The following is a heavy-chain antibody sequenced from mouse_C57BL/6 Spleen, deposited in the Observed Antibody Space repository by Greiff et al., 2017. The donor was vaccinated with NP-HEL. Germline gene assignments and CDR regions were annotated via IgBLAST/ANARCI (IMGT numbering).Heavy chain of an antibody. CDR2: IYPGDGDT. D-gene: IGHD2-4*01. CDR1: GYAFSSSW. V-gene: IGHV1-82*01. CDR3: AREDDYEAY. J-gene: IGHJ3*01. Sequence: QVQLKQSGPELVKPGASVKISCKASGYAFSSSWMNWVKQRPGKGLEWIGRIYPGDGDTNYNGKFKGKATLTADKSSSTAYMQLSSLTSEDSAVYFCAREDDYEAYWGQGTLVTVSA.